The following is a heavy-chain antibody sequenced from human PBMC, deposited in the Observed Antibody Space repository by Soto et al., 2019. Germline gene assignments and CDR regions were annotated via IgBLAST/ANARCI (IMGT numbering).Heavy chain of an antibody. CDR1: GFTFSNFA. D-gene: IGHD6-13*01. Sequence: GGSLRLSCAASGFTFSNFAVHWVRQAPGKGPEFVSGISSTGASIFYADSVKGRVTISRDNSKNTVNLQMGSLEPEDTAVYYCARARIGAAGTKYYFDYWGRGTLVTVSS. V-gene: IGHV3-64*02. CDR3: ARARIGAAGTKYYFDY. J-gene: IGHJ4*02. CDR2: ISSTGASI.